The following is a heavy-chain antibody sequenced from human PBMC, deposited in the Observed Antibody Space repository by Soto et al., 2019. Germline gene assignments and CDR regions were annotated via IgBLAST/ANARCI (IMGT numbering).Heavy chain of an antibody. CDR1: GFTFSSYG. V-gene: IGHV3-33*01. CDR3: ARLISSSPTEGMDV. Sequence: GGSLRLSCAASGFTFSSYGMHWVRQAPGKGLEWVAVIWYDGSNKYYADSVKGRFTISRDNSKNTLYLQMNSLRAEDTAVYYCARLISSSPTEGMDVWGQGTTVTVSS. J-gene: IGHJ6*02. CDR2: IWYDGSNK. D-gene: IGHD6-13*01.